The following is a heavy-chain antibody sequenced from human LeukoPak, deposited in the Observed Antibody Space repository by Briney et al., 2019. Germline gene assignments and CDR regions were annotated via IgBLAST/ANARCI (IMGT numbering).Heavy chain of an antibody. J-gene: IGHJ4*02. CDR1: GFTFSSYG. CDR3: VKAYTTSGTYSEP. CDR2: IGSNGVNT. D-gene: IGHD1-26*01. Sequence: GGSLRLSCVVSGFTFSSYGMNWVRQAPGKGLEWVSGIGSNGVNTYYADSAKGRFTISRDNSKNTVYLQMNSLRVEDTALYYCVKAYTTSGTYSEPWGQGTLVTVSS. V-gene: IGHV3-23*01.